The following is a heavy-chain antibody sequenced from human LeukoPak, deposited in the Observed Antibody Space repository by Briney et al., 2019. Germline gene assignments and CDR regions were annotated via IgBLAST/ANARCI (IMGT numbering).Heavy chain of an antibody. Sequence: GGSLRLSCAASGFTFSSYGMHWVRKAPGKGLEWVAVIWYDGSNKYYADSGKVRFTISRDNYKNTLYLQMNSLRAEDTAVYYCAKDRDGYNFPGYWGQGTLVTVSS. J-gene: IGHJ4*02. V-gene: IGHV3-33*06. D-gene: IGHD5-24*01. CDR2: IWYDGSNK. CDR3: AKDRDGYNFPGY. CDR1: GFTFSSYG.